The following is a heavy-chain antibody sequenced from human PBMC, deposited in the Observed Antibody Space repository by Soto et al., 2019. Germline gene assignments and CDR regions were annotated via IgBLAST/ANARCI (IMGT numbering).Heavy chain of an antibody. CDR1: GGSISSSSYY. CDR3: ARHQYGLGYFDY. D-gene: IGHD4-17*01. CDR2: IYYSGST. Sequence: SETLSLTCTVSGGSISSSSYYWGWIRQPPGKGLEWIGSIYYSGSTYYNPSLKSRVTTSVDTSKNQFSLKLSSATAADTAVYYCARHQYGLGYFDYWGQGTLVTVSS. J-gene: IGHJ4*02. V-gene: IGHV4-39*01.